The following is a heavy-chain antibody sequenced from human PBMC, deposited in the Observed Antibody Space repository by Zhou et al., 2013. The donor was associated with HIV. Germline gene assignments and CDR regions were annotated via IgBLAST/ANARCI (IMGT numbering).Heavy chain of an antibody. CDR1: GGTFSSYI. V-gene: IGHV1-69*05. CDR2: IIPIFGTA. D-gene: IGHD5-12*01. J-gene: IGHJ4*02. Sequence: QVQLVQSGAEVKKPGSSVKVSCKASGGTFSSYIINWVRQAPGQGLEWMGRIIPIFGTANYAQTFQGRVTITTDESTSTAYMELSSLRSEDTAVYYCARGDIVATPLDYWGQGTLVTVSS. CDR3: ARGDIVATPLDY.